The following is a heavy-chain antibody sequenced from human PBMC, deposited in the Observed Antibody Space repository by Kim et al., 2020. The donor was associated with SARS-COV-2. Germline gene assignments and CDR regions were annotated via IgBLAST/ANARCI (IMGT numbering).Heavy chain of an antibody. CDR1: GFAFSSFE. V-gene: IGHV3-48*03. D-gene: IGHD6-6*01. J-gene: IGHJ4*02. Sequence: GGSLRLSCAASGFAFSSFEMSWVRQAPGKGLEWISYISSSGSTTYYADSVKGRFTISRDNAKNSLYLQMNTLRAEDTAVYYCARDRLGRTQSSSVYWGQGTPVTVSS. CDR2: ISSSGSTT. CDR3: ARDRLGRTQSSSVY.